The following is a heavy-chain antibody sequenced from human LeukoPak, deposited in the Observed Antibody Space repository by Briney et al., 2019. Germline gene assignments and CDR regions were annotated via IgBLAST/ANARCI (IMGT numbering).Heavy chain of an antibody. CDR2: IYYSGST. CDR1: GGSISSYY. V-gene: IGHV4-59*08. J-gene: IGHJ5*02. Sequence: PSETLSLTCTVSGGSISSYYWSWIRQPPGKGLEWIGYIYYSGSTNYNHSLKSRVTISVDTSKNQFSLKLRSLTAADTAVYYCARHVGYGNNWFDPWGQGTLVTVSS. CDR3: ARHVGYGNNWFDP. D-gene: IGHD5-18*01.